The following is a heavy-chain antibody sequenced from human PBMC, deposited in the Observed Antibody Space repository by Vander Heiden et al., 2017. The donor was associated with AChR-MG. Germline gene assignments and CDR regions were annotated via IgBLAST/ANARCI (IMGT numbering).Heavy chain of an antibody. J-gene: IGHJ3*02. CDR3: TTDLGNFVPFNAFDI. V-gene: IGHV3-15*01. CDR2: IKSKTDGGTT. Sequence: EVQLVESGGGLVKPGGSLRLSCAASGFTFSNAWMSWVRQAPGKGLGWVGRIKSKTDGGTTDYAAPVKGRFTISRDDSKNTLYLQMNSLKTEDTAVYYCTTDLGNFVPFNAFDIWGQGTMVTVSS. CDR1: GFTFSNAW. D-gene: IGHD1-7*01.